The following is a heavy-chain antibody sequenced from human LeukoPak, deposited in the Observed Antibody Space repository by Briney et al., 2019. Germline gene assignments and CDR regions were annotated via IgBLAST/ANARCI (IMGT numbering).Heavy chain of an antibody. J-gene: IGHJ4*02. V-gene: IGHV3-21*01. CDR2: ISSSSSYI. D-gene: IGHD2-15*01. Sequence: GGSLRLSCAASGFTFSSYSVNWVRQAPGKGLEWVSSISSSSSYIYYADSVKGRFTISRDNAKNSLYLQMNSLRAEDTAVYYCARSDSVVAATNFDYWGQGTLVTVSS. CDR1: GFTFSSYS. CDR3: ARSDSVVAATNFDY.